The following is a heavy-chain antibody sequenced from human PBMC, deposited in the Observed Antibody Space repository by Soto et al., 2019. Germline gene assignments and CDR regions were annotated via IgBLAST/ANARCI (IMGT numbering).Heavy chain of an antibody. CDR3: ARGYDFWSGYYSFDY. Sequence: GASVKVSCKASGYTFSGFYMHWVRQAPGQGLEWMGWINPNSGGTKSAEKFQGRVTMTRDTSISTAYMELSRLRSDDTAVYYCARGYDFWSGYYSFDYWGQGTLVTVSS. CDR1: GYTFSGFY. D-gene: IGHD3-3*01. V-gene: IGHV1-2*02. CDR2: INPNSGGT. J-gene: IGHJ4*02.